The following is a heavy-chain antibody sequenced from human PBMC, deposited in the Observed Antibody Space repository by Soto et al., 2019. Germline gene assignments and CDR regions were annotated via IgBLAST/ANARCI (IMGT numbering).Heavy chain of an antibody. Sequence: QVQLVQSGAEVKEPGASVKVSCKASGYSFTDHYMHWVRQAPGQGLEWMGWINPNSGGTKSAQQFQGRVTMTRDTSISTAFMELNRLTLDDTAVYYCARGKEIPDYWNFDLWGRGMLVTVSS. V-gene: IGHV1-2*02. CDR2: INPNSGGT. J-gene: IGHJ2*01. CDR1: GYSFTDHY. D-gene: IGHD2-2*02. CDR3: ARGKEIPDYWNFDL.